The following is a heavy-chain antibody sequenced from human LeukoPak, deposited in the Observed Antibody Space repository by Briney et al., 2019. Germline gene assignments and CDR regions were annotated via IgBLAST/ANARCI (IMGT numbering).Heavy chain of an antibody. V-gene: IGHV3-23*01. Sequence: GGSLRLSCAASGFTFSSYAMSWVRQAPGKGLEWVSAISGSGGGTYYADSMKGRFTISKDNSKNTLYLQMNSLRAEDTAVYYCTGSRGVISYFDYWGQGTLVTVSS. CDR1: GFTFSSYA. CDR2: ISGSGGGT. D-gene: IGHD3-10*01. CDR3: TGSRGVISYFDY. J-gene: IGHJ4*02.